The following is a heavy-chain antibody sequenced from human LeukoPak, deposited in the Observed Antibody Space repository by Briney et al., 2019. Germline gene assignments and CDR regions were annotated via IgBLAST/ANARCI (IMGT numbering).Heavy chain of an antibody. V-gene: IGHV4-39*07. J-gene: IGHJ3*02. CDR2: INYSGST. CDR1: GGSISSSTYY. D-gene: IGHD6-13*01. Sequence: SETLPLTCTVSGGSISSSTYYWGWIRQPPGKGLEWIGSINYSGSTYHNPSLKSRVTISVDTSKNQFSLKLSSVTAADTAVYYCSRGSSSWYNAAFDIWGQGTKVTVSS. CDR3: SRGSSSWYNAAFDI.